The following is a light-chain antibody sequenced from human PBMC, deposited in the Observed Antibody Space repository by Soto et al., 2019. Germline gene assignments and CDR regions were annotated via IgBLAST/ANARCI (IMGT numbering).Light chain of an antibody. CDR1: SSDVGGYNY. CDR2: EVS. CDR3: SSYAGRNNLV. J-gene: IGLJ2*01. Sequence: QSVLTQPPSASGSPGQSVTISCTGTSSDVGGYNYVSWYQQHPGKAPKLMIYEVSKRPSGVPDRFSGSKSGNTASLTVSGLQAEEEADYYCSSYAGRNNLVFCGGTKLTVL. V-gene: IGLV2-8*01.